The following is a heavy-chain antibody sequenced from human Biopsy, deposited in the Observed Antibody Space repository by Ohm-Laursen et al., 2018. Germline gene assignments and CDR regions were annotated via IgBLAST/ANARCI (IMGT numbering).Heavy chain of an antibody. D-gene: IGHD3-10*01. V-gene: IGHV1-46*01. CDR2: INPSGGST. CDR1: GYTFITYY. CDR3: ARGRIGGRGDPPGH. J-gene: IGHJ4*02. Sequence: ASVKVSCKAFGYTFITYYVNWVRQAPGQGLEWMGKINPSGGSTSYAQKFQGRVTMTRDTSTTTVYMELSSLRSEDTAVYYCARGRIGGRGDPPGHWGQGTLVTVSS.